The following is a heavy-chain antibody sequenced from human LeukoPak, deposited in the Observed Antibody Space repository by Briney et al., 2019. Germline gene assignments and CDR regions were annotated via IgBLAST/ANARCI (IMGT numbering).Heavy chain of an antibody. D-gene: IGHD3-22*01. Sequence: GGSLRLSCAASGLTFSGSAMHWVRQASGKGLEWVGRIRSKANSYATAYAASVKGRFTISRDDSKNTAYLQMNSLKTEDTAVYYCTRRTYDSSGYYPLGYWGQGTLVTVSS. V-gene: IGHV3-73*01. J-gene: IGHJ4*02. CDR1: GLTFSGSA. CDR2: IRSKANSYAT. CDR3: TRRTYDSSGYYPLGY.